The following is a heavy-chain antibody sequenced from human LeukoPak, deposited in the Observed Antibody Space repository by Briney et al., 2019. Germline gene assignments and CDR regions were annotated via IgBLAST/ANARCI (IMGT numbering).Heavy chain of an antibody. J-gene: IGHJ4*02. CDR2: INHSGST. CDR3: ARLWGNF. Sequence: SETLSLTCAVYGGSFSGYYWSWIRQPAGKGLEWIGEINHSGSTNYNPSLKSRVTISVDTSKNQFSLKLSSVTAADTAVYYCARLWGNFWGQGTLVTVSS. V-gene: IGHV4-34*01. CDR1: GGSFSGYY. D-gene: IGHD3-10*01.